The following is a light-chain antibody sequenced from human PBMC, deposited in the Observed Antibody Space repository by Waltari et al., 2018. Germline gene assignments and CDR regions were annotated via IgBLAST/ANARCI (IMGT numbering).Light chain of an antibody. V-gene: IGKV3-20*01. CDR1: QSVGRS. Sequence: EIVLTQSQGTLSLSPGERATLACRASQSVGRSLAWYQQKPGKAPRLLIYDASRRSTGIPDRFRCSGSGTDFSLTISRLEPEDFAVYYCQHYVRLPATFGQGTKVEI. CDR2: DAS. J-gene: IGKJ1*01. CDR3: QHYVRLPAT.